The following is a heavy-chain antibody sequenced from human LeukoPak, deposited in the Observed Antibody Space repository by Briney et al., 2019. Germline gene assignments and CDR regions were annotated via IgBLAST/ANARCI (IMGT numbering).Heavy chain of an antibody. Sequence: GGSLRLSCAASGFTFSSDSMNWVRQAPGKGLEWVSSISSSSSYIYYADSVKGRFTISRDNAKNSLYLQMNSLRAEDTAVYYCARPSHSYGERPGYWGQGTLVTVSS. J-gene: IGHJ4*02. CDR3: ARPSHSYGERPGY. V-gene: IGHV3-21*01. D-gene: IGHD5-18*01. CDR1: GFTFSSDS. CDR2: ISSSSSYI.